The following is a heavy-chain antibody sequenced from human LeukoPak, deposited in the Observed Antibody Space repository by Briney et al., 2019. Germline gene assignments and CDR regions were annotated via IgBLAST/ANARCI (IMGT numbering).Heavy chain of an antibody. CDR3: AKDPSYQLPHPDHSGWGGDYFDY. CDR2: IKQDGSAK. J-gene: IGHJ4*02. V-gene: IGHV3-7*03. Sequence: PGGSLRLSCVASGFTFTNYWMSWVRQAPGKGLEWVANIKQDGSAKYYVDSVKGRFTISRDNSKNTLYLQMNSLRAEDTAVYYCAKDPSYQLPHPDHSGWGGDYFDYWGQGTLVTVSS. CDR1: GFTFTNYW. D-gene: IGHD2-2*01.